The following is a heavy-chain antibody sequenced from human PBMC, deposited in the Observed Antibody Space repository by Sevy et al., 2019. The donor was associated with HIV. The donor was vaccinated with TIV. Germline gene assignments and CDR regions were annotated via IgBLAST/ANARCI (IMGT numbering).Heavy chain of an antibody. CDR2: ISYDGSNK. CDR3: ARKAGWELAEFDY. CDR1: GFTFSSYA. J-gene: IGHJ4*02. D-gene: IGHD1-26*01. V-gene: IGHV3-30-3*01. Sequence: GGSLRLSCAASGFTFSSYAMHWVRQAPSKGLEWVAVISYDGSNKYYADSVKGRFTISRDNSKNTLYLQMNSLRAEDTAVYYCARKAGWELAEFDYWGQGTLVTVSS.